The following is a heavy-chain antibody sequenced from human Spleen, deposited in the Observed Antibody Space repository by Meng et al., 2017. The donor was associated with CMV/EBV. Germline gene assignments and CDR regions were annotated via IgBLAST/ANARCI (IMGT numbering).Heavy chain of an antibody. J-gene: IGHJ1*01. Sequence: GGSLRLSCAASGFTFDDYAMHWVRQAPGKGLEWVSGITWNSGNIHYADSVKGRFTISRDNAKNSLYLQMNSLRAEDTSVYYCAREALGGHHFQHWGQGTLVTVSS. CDR3: AREALGGHHFQH. CDR1: GFTFDDYA. D-gene: IGHD4-23*01. CDR2: ITWNSGNI. V-gene: IGHV3-9*01.